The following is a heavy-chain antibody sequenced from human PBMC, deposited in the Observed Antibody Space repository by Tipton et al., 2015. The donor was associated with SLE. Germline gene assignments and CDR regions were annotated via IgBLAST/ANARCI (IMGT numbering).Heavy chain of an antibody. V-gene: IGHV3-43*01. CDR3: TKGGFSFSYDY. CDR2: ISWDGAST. D-gene: IGHD2/OR15-2a*01. CDR1: GFTFDAYS. Sequence: SLRLSCAASGFTFDAYSMHWVRQAPGKGLEWVSFISWDGASTYYADSVKGRFTISRDNAKNTLYLQMDSLRAEDSAVYYCTKGGFSFSYDYWGQGTLVTVSS. J-gene: IGHJ4*02.